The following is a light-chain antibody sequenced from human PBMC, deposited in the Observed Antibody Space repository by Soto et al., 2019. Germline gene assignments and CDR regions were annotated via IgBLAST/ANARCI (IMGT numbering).Light chain of an antibody. J-gene: IGLJ1*01. V-gene: IGLV3-21*04. CDR3: QVWDSSSGRV. CDR2: YDS. Sequence: SSELTQPPSVSVAPGKTARITCGGNNIGSKSVHWYQQKPGQAPVLVIYYDSDRPSGIPERFSGSNSGNTATLTISRVEAGDEADYYCQVWDSSSGRVFGTGTKVTVL. CDR1: NIGSKS.